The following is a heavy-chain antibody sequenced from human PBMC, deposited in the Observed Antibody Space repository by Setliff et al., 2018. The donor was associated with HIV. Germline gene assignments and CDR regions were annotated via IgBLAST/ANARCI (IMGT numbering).Heavy chain of an antibody. Sequence: SETLSLTCTVSGGSGSSADYYWSWIRQPPGKGLEWIGYIYDSHFTNYNPSLQSRVSISADTSKNQLSLKMTSVTAADTAVYFCARFNALLGSSTYYDYWGPGLQVTVSS. CDR2: IYDSHFT. J-gene: IGHJ4*02. D-gene: IGHD3-22*01. V-gene: IGHV4-61*08. CDR1: GGSGSSADYY. CDR3: ARFNALLGSSTYYDY.